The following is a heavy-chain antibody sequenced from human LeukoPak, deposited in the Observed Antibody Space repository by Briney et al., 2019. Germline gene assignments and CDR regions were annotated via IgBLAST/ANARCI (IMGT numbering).Heavy chain of an antibody. CDR3: ARTQFDYDFWSGYYPPPVGYYGMDV. V-gene: IGHV1-2*06. D-gene: IGHD3-3*01. CDR2: INPNSGGT. Sequence: ASVKVSCKASGYTFTGYYMHWVRQAPGQGLEWMGRINPNSGGTNYAQKFQGRVTMTRDTSISTAYMEQSRLRSDDTAVYYCARTQFDYDFWSGYYPPPVGYYGMDVWGQGTTVTVSS. J-gene: IGHJ6*02. CDR1: GYTFTGYY.